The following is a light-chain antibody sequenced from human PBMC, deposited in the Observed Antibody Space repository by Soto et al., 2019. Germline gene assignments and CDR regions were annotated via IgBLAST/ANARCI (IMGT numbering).Light chain of an antibody. CDR3: GTWDRSLSAGV. CDR2: DND. Sequence: QSVLTQPPSVSAAPGQTVTISCSGSSSNIGNNYVSWYQHIPGTAPKLLIYDNDKRPSWMPGRSSGSKSGTSATLGITGPHPSDEADDYCGTWDRSLSAGVIGGGTKLTVL. J-gene: IGLJ2*01. V-gene: IGLV1-51*01. CDR1: SSNIGNNY.